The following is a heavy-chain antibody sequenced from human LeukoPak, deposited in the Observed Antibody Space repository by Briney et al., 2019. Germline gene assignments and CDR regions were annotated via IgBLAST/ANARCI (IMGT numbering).Heavy chain of an antibody. V-gene: IGHV3-48*04. CDR3: ARDLARVAAVFDY. D-gene: IGHD6-19*01. CDR2: ISRSSSTI. Sequence: GGSLRLSCGASGFTFRNFWMNWVRQAPGKGLEWITYISRSSSTIYYADSVKGRFTISRDNAKNSLYLQMNSLRAEDTAVYYCARDLARVAAVFDYWGQGTLVTVSS. CDR1: GFTFRNFW. J-gene: IGHJ4*02.